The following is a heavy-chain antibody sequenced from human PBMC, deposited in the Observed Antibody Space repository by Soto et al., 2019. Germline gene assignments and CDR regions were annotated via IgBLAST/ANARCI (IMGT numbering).Heavy chain of an antibody. CDR2: IYYSGST. V-gene: IGHV4-31*03. CDR3: ARDVFLSGGKYNWFDP. CDR1: GGSISSGGYY. D-gene: IGHD2-15*01. J-gene: IGHJ5*02. Sequence: TSETLSLTCTVSGGSISSGGYYWSWIRQHPGKGLEWIGYIYYSGSTYYNPSLKSRVTISVDTSKNQFSLKLSSVTAADTAVYYCARDVFLSGGKYNWFDPWGQGTLVTVSS.